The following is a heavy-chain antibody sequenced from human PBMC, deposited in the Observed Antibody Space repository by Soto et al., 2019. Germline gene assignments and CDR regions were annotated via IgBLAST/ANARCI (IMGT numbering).Heavy chain of an antibody. CDR3: ARGGYSYGYSAY. CDR1: GDSISTDY. D-gene: IGHD5-18*01. CDR2: IYYGGST. V-gene: IGHV4-59*01. Sequence: SETLSLTCTVSGDSISTDYWSWIRQSPGKGLEWIGFIYYGGSTNYNPSLKSRVTISVDTPKNQFSLKLSSVTAADTAVYYCARGGYSYGYSAYWGQGTLVTVSS. J-gene: IGHJ4*02.